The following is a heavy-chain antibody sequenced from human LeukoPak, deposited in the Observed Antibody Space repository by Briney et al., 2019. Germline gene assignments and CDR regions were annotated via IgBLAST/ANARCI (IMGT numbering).Heavy chain of an antibody. V-gene: IGHV3-53*01. D-gene: IGHD5-12*01. Sequence: GGSLRLSCAASGFTVSSNYMSWVRQAPGKGLEWVSVIYSGGSTYYADSVKGRFTISRDNSKNALYLQMNSLRAEDTAVYYYASNGRRGYSGYDSTLDYWGQGTLVTVSS. CDR1: GFTVSSNY. CDR2: IYSGGST. J-gene: IGHJ4*02. CDR3: ASNGRRGYSGYDSTLDY.